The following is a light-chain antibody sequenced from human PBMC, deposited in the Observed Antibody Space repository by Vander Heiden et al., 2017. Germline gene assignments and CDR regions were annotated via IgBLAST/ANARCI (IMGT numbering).Light chain of an antibody. CDR3: QEDNNWPWT. V-gene: IGKV3-15*01. CDR1: QGVSSN. J-gene: IGKJ1*01. CDR2: GAS. Sequence: EIVMTKPPATLSVSPGERATLSCRASQGVSSNVAWYQQKPGQAPRLLIYGASTRATGFPARFSGSGSGTEFTLTISILQSGDFAIYYCQEDNNWPWTFGQGTKVEIK.